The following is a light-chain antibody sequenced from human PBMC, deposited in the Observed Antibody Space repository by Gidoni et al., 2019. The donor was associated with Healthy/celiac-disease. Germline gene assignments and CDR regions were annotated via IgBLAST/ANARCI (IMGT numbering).Light chain of an antibody. V-gene: IGLV2-14*01. J-gene: IGLJ1*01. Sequence: QSALTQPASVSGSPGQSITISCTGTSSDVGGYNYISWYQQHPGKAPTLMMYEVSNRPSGGSNRFSCSKSGNTASLTISGLQAEDEADYYCSSYTSSSTSLYVFGTGTKVTVL. CDR3: SSYTSSSTSLYV. CDR2: EVS. CDR1: SSDVGGYNY.